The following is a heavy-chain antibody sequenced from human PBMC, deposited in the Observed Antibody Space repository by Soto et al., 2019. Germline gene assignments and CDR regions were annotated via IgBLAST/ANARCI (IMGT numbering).Heavy chain of an antibody. CDR1: GFTFGDYA. Sequence: GVSLRLSCTACGFTFGDYAMSSFRQAPGKGREWVGFIRSKAYGGTTEYAASLQGRFTISRDDSKSIAYLQMNSLKTEDTAVYDCTSDPYYYGSGSPGGMVVWGQGTTVTVSS. D-gene: IGHD3-10*01. CDR2: IRSKAYGGTT. J-gene: IGHJ6*02. CDR3: TSDPYYYGSGSPGGMVV. V-gene: IGHV3-49*03.